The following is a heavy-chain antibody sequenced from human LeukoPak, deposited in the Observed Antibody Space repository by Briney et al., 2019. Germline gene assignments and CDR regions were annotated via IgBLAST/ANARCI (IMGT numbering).Heavy chain of an antibody. D-gene: IGHD3-10*01. Sequence: PGGSLRLSCAASGFTFSSYAMSWVRQAPGKGLEWVSASGSGGSTYYADSVKGRFTISRDNSKNTLYLQMNSLRAEDTALYYCARDLEYYGSGSYDYWGQGTLVTVSS. CDR2: SGSGGST. CDR3: ARDLEYYGSGSYDY. J-gene: IGHJ4*02. CDR1: GFTFSSYA. V-gene: IGHV3-23*01.